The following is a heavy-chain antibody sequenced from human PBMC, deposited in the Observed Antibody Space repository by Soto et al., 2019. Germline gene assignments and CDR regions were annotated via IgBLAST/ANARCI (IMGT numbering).Heavy chain of an antibody. J-gene: IGHJ4*02. Sequence: QVQLVQSGAEVKKPGSSVKVSCKASGGTFNSYAISWVRQAPGQGLEWMGGIIPIFGTANYAQKFQGRVTITADESTSTAYMELSSLRSEDTAVYYCARTPGNVHMTVMVPDNWGQGTLVTVAS. V-gene: IGHV1-69*01. CDR1: GGTFNSYA. CDR3: ARTPGNVHMTVMVPDN. D-gene: IGHD3-22*01. CDR2: IIPIFGTA.